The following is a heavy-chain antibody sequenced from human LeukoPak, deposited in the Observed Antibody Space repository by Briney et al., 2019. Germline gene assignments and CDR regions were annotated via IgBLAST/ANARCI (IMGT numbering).Heavy chain of an antibody. J-gene: IGHJ4*02. D-gene: IGHD5-12*01. Sequence: GGSLTLSCAASGLTFRNYSMGWVRQAPGKGLQWVANIKHDGSETYYVDSVEGRFTISRDTAKDSLYLQMNSLGVEDTAVCYCARDRGHSGYDLYGCWGKGTLVTVSS. CDR1: GLTFRNYS. CDR2: IKHDGSET. CDR3: ARDRGHSGYDLYGC. V-gene: IGHV3-7*01.